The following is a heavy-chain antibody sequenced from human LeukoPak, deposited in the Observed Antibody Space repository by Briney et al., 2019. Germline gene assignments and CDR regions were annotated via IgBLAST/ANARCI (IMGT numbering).Heavy chain of an antibody. V-gene: IGHV1-46*01. D-gene: IGHD6-13*01. J-gene: IGHJ4*02. Sequence: GASVKVSCKASEYTFTSYYMHWVRQAPGQGLEWMGIINPSGGSTSYAQKFQGRVTMTRDTSTSTVYMELSSLRSEDTAVYYCSGGGSSWYFDYWGQGTLVTVSS. CDR3: SGGGSSWYFDY. CDR2: INPSGGST. CDR1: EYTFTSYY.